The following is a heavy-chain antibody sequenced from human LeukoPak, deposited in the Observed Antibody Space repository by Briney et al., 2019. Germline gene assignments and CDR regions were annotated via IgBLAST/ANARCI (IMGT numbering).Heavy chain of an antibody. CDR1: GGSFSGYY. CDR2: INHSGST. J-gene: IGHJ3*02. Sequence: PSETLSLTCAVYGGSFSGYYWSWIRQPPGKGLEWIGEINHSGSTNYNPSLKSRVTISVDTSKNQFSLKLSSVTAADTAVYYCATQTRTFDIWGQGTMVTVSS. V-gene: IGHV4-34*01. CDR3: ATQTRTFDI.